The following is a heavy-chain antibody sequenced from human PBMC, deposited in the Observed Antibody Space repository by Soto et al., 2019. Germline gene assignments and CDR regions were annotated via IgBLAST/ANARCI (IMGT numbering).Heavy chain of an antibody. CDR3: ARDSPPGPKYYDFWSGYRFDAFDI. V-gene: IGHV3-21*01. CDR2: ISSSSSYI. CDR1: GFTFSSYS. J-gene: IGHJ3*02. Sequence: GGSLRLSCAASGFTFSSYSMNWVRQAPGKGLEWVSSISSSSSYIYYADSVKGRFTISRDNAKNSLYLQMNSLRAEDTDVYYCARDSPPGPKYYDFWSGYRFDAFDIWGQGTMVTVSS. D-gene: IGHD3-3*01.